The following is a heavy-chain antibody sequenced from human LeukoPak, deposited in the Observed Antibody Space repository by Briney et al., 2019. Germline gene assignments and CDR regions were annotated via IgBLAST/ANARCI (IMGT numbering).Heavy chain of an antibody. V-gene: IGHV3-23*01. CDR3: AKGHSSGWYELFDY. Sequence: GGSLSLSCAASGFTFSSYAMSWVRQAPGKGLEWVSAISGSGGSTYYADSVKGRFTISRDNSKNTLYLQMNSLRAEDTAVYYCAKGHSSGWYELFDYWGQGTLVTVSS. CDR1: GFTFSSYA. CDR2: ISGSGGST. J-gene: IGHJ4*02. D-gene: IGHD6-19*01.